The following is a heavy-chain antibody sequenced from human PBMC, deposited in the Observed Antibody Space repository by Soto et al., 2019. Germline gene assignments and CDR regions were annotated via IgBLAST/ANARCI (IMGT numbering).Heavy chain of an antibody. V-gene: IGHV4-39*01. Sequence: PSETLSLTCTVSGGSITSSSHYWGWIRQPPGKGLECIGNIYYDGNTYYNPSLKSRVTISLDTSKNQFSLRLNSVTAADTAVYYCARSGYSYGYFDYWGQGTLVTVSS. CDR1: GGSITSSSHY. D-gene: IGHD5-18*01. CDR2: IYYDGNT. CDR3: ARSGYSYGYFDY. J-gene: IGHJ4*02.